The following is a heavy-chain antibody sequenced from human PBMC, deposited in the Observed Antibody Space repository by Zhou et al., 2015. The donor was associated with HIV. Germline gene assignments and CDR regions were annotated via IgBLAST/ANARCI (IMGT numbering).Heavy chain of an antibody. J-gene: IGHJ1*01. Sequence: QVQLVQSGAEVKKPGSSVKVSCKASGGTFTNFGISWVRQAPGQGLEWMGGIIPLFPTPNYAPTFQGRLTITADKSTGTAYMELTSLTSDDTAVYYCARATTPQPYLSSFQNWGQGTVVSVSS. CDR3: ARATTPQPYLSSFQN. V-gene: IGHV1-69*06. D-gene: IGHD1-1*01. CDR1: GGTFTNFG. CDR2: IIPLFPTP.